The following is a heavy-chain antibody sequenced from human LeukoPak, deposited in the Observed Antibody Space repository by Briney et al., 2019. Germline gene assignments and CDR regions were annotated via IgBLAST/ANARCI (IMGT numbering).Heavy chain of an antibody. V-gene: IGHV4-4*02. CDR2: IFHSGST. CDR1: GGSISSSNW. Sequence: SETLSLTCAVSGGSISSSNWWSWVRQPPGKGLEWIGEIFHSGSTNHNPSLKSRVTISVDKSKNQFSLKVSSVTAADTVVYYCARRPATVASPLDYWGQGTLVTVSS. CDR3: ARRPATVASPLDY. J-gene: IGHJ4*02. D-gene: IGHD4-17*01.